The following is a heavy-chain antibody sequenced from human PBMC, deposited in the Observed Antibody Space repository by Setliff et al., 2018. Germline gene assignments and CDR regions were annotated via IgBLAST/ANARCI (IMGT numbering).Heavy chain of an antibody. CDR1: GYTLTELS. CDR2: FDPEDGET. Sequence: GASVKVSCKVSGYTLTELSMHWVRQAPGKGLEWMGGFDPEDGETIYAQKFQGRVTMTEDTSTDTAYMELSSLRSADTAVYYCATADIVATITGGYYFDYWGQGTLVTVSS. V-gene: IGHV1-24*01. D-gene: IGHD5-12*01. J-gene: IGHJ4*02. CDR3: ATADIVATITGGYYFDY.